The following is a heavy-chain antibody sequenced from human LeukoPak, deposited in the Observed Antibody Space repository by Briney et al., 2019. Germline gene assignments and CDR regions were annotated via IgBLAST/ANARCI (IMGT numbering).Heavy chain of an antibody. CDR3: ARSGQKTQRGYARPHAFDI. CDR2: INPNSGGT. D-gene: IGHD5-18*01. Sequence: ASVKVSCKASGYTFTGYYMHWVRQAPGQGLEWMGRINPNSGGTNYAQKFQGRVTMTRDTSISTAYMELSRLRSDDTAVYYCARSGQKTQRGYARPHAFDIWGQGTMVTVSS. CDR1: GYTFTGYY. J-gene: IGHJ3*02. V-gene: IGHV1-2*06.